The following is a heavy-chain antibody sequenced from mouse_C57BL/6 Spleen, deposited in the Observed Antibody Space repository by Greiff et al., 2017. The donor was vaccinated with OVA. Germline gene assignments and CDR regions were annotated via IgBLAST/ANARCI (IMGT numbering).Heavy chain of an antibody. CDR1: GYAFSSYW. V-gene: IGHV1-80*01. CDR3: AREGTTVVYWYFDV. CDR2: IYPGDGDT. Sequence: QVQLQQSGAELVKPGASVKISCKASGYAFSSYWMNWVKQRPGKGLEWIGQIYPGDGDTNYNGKFKGKATLTADKSSSTAYMQLSSLTSEDSAVYFCAREGTTVVYWYFDVWGTGTTVTVSS. J-gene: IGHJ1*03. D-gene: IGHD1-1*01.